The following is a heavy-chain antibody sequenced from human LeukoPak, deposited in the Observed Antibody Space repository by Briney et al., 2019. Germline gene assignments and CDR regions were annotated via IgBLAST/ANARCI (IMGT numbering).Heavy chain of an antibody. CDR3: ARGSGSGYYTAGDDY. Sequence: SETLSLTCTVSGGSISSGSYYWSWIRQPGGKGLEWIGRIYTSGSTNYNPSLKSRVTISVDTSKNQFSLKLSSVTAADTAVYYCARGSGSGYYTAGDDYWGQGTLVTVSS. CDR2: IYTSGST. V-gene: IGHV4-61*02. J-gene: IGHJ4*02. CDR1: GGSISSGSYY. D-gene: IGHD3-3*01.